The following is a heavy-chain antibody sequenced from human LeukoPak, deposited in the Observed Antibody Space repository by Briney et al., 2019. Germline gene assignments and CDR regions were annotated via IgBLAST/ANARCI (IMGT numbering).Heavy chain of an antibody. CDR1: GGSLSGYY. CDR3: ARDSATGGYFDY. J-gene: IGHJ4*02. CDR2: INHSGST. D-gene: IGHD3-16*01. Sequence: SETLSLTCAVYGGSLSGYYWSWIRQPPGKGLEWIGEINHSGSTNYNPSLKSRVTISVDTSKNQFSLKLSSVTAADTAVYYCARDSATGGYFDYWGQGTLVTVSS. V-gene: IGHV4-34*01.